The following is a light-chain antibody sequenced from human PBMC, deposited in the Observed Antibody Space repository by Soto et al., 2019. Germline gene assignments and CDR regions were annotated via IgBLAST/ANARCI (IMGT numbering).Light chain of an antibody. Sequence: EIVLTQSPATLSLSPGERATLSCRASQTISGLLAWYQQRPGQAPRLLIYDTSNRATGIPAKFSGSGSGTDFTLTISSREPADFGVYYCQQRHNWPITFGQGTRLYI. V-gene: IGKV3-11*01. CDR2: DTS. J-gene: IGKJ5*01. CDR1: QTISGL. CDR3: QQRHNWPIT.